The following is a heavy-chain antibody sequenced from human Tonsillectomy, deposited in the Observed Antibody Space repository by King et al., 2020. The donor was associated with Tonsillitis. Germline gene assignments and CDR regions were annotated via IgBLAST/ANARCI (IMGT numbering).Heavy chain of an antibody. Sequence: VQLPQSGPGLVKPSQTLSLPCTISGDSVSSHSAAWHWIRQSPSRGLEWLGRTYYRSKWYNDYAVSVKSRITINPDTSKNQFSLHLNSVTPEDTAVYYCARESVAVAANDYWGQGTLVTVSS. D-gene: IGHD6-19*01. CDR3: ARESVAVAANDY. J-gene: IGHJ4*02. CDR1: GDSVSSHSAA. CDR2: TYYRSKWYN. V-gene: IGHV6-1*01.